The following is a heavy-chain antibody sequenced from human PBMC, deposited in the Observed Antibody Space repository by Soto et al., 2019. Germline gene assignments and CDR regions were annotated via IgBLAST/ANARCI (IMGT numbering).Heavy chain of an antibody. V-gene: IGHV4-4*07. CDR2: IYTSGST. CDR3: ARDSKGIVGATSYFDY. D-gene: IGHD1-26*01. J-gene: IGHJ4*02. Sequence: PSETLSLTCTVSGGSISSYYWSWIRQPAGKGLEWIWRIYTSGSTNYNPSLKSRVTMSVDTSKNQFSLKLSSVTAADTAVYYCARDSKGIVGATSYFDYGGQGTLVTVSS. CDR1: GGSISSYY.